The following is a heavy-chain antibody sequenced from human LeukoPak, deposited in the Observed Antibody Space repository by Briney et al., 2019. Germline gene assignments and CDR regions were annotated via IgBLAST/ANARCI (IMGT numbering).Heavy chain of an antibody. CDR1: GGTFSSYA. CDR3: ARDPGYYDILTGYFDY. J-gene: IGHJ4*02. D-gene: IGHD3-9*01. CDR2: IIPILGMA. V-gene: IGHV1-69*04. Sequence: ASVKVSCKASGGTFSSYAISWVRQAPGQGLEWMGRIIPILGMANYAQKFQGRVTITADKSTSTAYMELSSLRSEDTAVYYCARDPGYYDILTGYFDYWGQGTLVTVSS.